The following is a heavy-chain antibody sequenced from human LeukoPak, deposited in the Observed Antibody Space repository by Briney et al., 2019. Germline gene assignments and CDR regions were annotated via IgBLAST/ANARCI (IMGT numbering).Heavy chain of an antibody. J-gene: IGHJ6*04. D-gene: IGHD3-10*02. CDR3: AELGITMIGGV. Sequence: GGSLRLSCAASGFTFSSYGMHWVRQAPGKGLEWVSYISSSGSTIYYADSVKGRFTVSRDNAKNSLYLQMNSLRAEDTAVYYCAELGITMIGGVWGKGTTVTISS. V-gene: IGHV3-48*04. CDR1: GFTFSSYG. CDR2: ISSSGSTI.